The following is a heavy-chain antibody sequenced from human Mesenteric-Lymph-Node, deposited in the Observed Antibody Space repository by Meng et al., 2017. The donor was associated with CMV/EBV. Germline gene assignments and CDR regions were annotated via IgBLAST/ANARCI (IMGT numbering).Heavy chain of an antibody. Sequence: GESLKISCQGSGYSFTNYWIGWVRQMPGKGLEWEGIIFPGDSETKYSPSFEGHVTISADKPIDTAYLQWSSLKASDTGMYYCARHFDGAGYLEWDLDYWGQGTLVTVSS. CDR1: GYSFTNYW. CDR3: ARHFDGAGYLEWDLDY. J-gene: IGHJ4*02. CDR2: IFPGDSET. V-gene: IGHV5-51*01. D-gene: IGHD3-3*01.